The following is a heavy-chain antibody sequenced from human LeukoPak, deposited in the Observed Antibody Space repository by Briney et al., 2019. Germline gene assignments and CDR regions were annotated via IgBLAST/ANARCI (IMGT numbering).Heavy chain of an antibody. Sequence: GGSLRLSCAASGFTFSSYSMNWVRQAPGKGLEWVSSISSSSYIYYADSVKGRFTISRDNAKNSLYLQMNSLRAEDTAVYYCARDFRQQLVHKGDYWGQGTLVTASS. V-gene: IGHV3-21*01. CDR3: ARDFRQQLVHKGDY. CDR1: GFTFSSYS. D-gene: IGHD6-13*01. CDR2: ISSSSYI. J-gene: IGHJ4*02.